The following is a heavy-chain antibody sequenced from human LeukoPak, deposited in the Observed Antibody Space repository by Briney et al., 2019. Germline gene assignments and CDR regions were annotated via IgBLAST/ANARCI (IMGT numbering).Heavy chain of an antibody. CDR3: ARGGSLYSTSGRFGY. D-gene: IGHD6-6*01. CDR2: IYTGGNI. CDR1: GFTVSSNY. Sequence: GGSLRLSCAASGFTVSSNYMSWVRQAPGKGLEWVSIIYTGGNIYYADSVKGRFTISRDNFKNTLYLQMNSLRVEDTAVYYCARGGSLYSTSGRFGYWGQGTLVTVSS. V-gene: IGHV3-53*01. J-gene: IGHJ4*02.